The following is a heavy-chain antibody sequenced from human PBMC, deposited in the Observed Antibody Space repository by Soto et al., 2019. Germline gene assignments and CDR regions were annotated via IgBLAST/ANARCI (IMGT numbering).Heavy chain of an antibody. CDR1: GYIFTSFG. V-gene: IGHV1-18*01. D-gene: IGHD3-10*01. CDR3: TRGAGQGSGSYD. Sequence: QVQLVQSGAEVKKPGASVKVSCKASGYIFTSFGITWVPQAPGQGLEWIGWVSTYNGNTKYAQKLQGRVTMSTDTSTSTAYMELRSLRSDDTAVYYCTRGAGQGSGSYDWGQGTLVTVSS. CDR2: VSTYNGNT. J-gene: IGHJ4*02.